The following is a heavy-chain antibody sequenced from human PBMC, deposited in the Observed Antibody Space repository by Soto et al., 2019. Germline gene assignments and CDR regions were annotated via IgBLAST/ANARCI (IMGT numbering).Heavy chain of an antibody. CDR1: GFTFSASA. Sequence: GSLRLSCAASGFTFSASAIHWVRRAPGKGLEWVAVIWYDGSNKYYADSVKGRFTISRDNSKNTLYLQLNSLRAEDTAVYYCARGRRYCSGGSCWLGAFDIWGQGTMVTVSS. D-gene: IGHD2-15*01. V-gene: IGHV3-33*08. CDR3: ARGRRYCSGGSCWLGAFDI. J-gene: IGHJ3*02. CDR2: IWYDGSNK.